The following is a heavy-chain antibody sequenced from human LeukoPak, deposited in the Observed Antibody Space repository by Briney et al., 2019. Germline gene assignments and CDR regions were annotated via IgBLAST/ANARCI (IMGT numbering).Heavy chain of an antibody. CDR3: ARSPYSYGPYYYYGMDV. CDR2: IYYSGST. V-gene: IGHV4-59*01. CDR1: GGSISSYY. D-gene: IGHD5-18*01. Sequence: PSETLSLTCTVSGGSISSYYWSWIRQPPGKGLEWIGYIYYSGSTNYNPSLKSRVTISVDTSKNQSSLKLSSVTAADTAVYYCARSPYSYGPYYYYGMDVWGQGTTVTVSS. J-gene: IGHJ6*02.